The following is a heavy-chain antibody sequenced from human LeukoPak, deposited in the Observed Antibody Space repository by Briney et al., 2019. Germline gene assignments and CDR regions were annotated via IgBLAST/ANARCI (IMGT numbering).Heavy chain of an antibody. CDR3: VAGMGNY. CDR2: INSDGNII. Sequence: GGSLRLSCAASGFTFSTYWMHWVRQVPGKGLVWVSRINSDGNIINYADSVKGRFTISRDNARNMVYLQMNSLRAEDTAVYYCVAGMGNYWGQGTLVPV. J-gene: IGHJ4*02. V-gene: IGHV3-74*01. CDR1: GFTFSTYW. D-gene: IGHD6-13*01.